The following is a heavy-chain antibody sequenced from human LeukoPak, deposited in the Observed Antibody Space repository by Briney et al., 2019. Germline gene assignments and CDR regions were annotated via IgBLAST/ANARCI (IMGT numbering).Heavy chain of an antibody. D-gene: IGHD2-21*02. J-gene: IGHJ4*02. Sequence: ASVKVSCKASGYTFINYYMHWVRQAPGQGLEWMGIINPSGGSTSYAQKFQGRVTMTRDTSTSTVYMELSSLRSEDTAVYYCAIYCGGDRYRSRTNDYWGQGTLVTVSS. CDR3: AIYCGGDRYRSRTNDY. V-gene: IGHV1-46*01. CDR2: INPSGGST. CDR1: GYTFINYY.